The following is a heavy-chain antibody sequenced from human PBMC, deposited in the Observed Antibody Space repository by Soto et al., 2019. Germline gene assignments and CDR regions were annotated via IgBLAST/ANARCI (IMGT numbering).Heavy chain of an antibody. V-gene: IGHV4-59*01. J-gene: IGHJ5*02. CDR2: IHYSWSA. Sequence: KASETLSLTCTVSGGSISYYYRTWIRQSPGKGLEWIGYIHYSWSANYNPSLNSRVTMSVDRSKNQVSLTLRSVTAADTAVYYCARGLRRQQGGEWFDPWGQGRLVTVSS. CDR3: ARGLRRQQGGEWFDP. D-gene: IGHD6-13*01. CDR1: GGSISYYY.